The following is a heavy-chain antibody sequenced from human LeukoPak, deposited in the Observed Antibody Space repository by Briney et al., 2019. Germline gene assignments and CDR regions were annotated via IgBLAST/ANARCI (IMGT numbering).Heavy chain of an antibody. CDR3: AREQRPAHYYDSSGVDY. V-gene: IGHV3-48*03. Sequence: GGSLRLSCAASGFTFSSYEMNWVRQAPGKGLEWFSYISSSGSTIYYADSVKGRFTISRDNAKNSLYLQMNSLRAEDTAVYYCAREQRPAHYYDSSGVDYWGQGTLVTVSS. J-gene: IGHJ4*02. D-gene: IGHD3-22*01. CDR2: ISSSGSTI. CDR1: GFTFSSYE.